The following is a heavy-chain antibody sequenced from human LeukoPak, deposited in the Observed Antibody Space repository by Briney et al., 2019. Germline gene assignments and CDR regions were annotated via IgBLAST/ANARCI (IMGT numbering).Heavy chain of an antibody. Sequence: GESLKISCEGSGYSFSNYWIGWVRQMPRKGLEWMGIIYPGDYETRYSPSFQGLVTISVDKSISTAYLQWSSLKASDTAMDYCAIPPGYCGNDCSFDHWGQGTLVTVSS. CDR3: AIPPGYCGNDCSFDH. CDR1: GYSFSNYW. V-gene: IGHV5-51*01. J-gene: IGHJ4*02. CDR2: IYPGDYET. D-gene: IGHD2-21*02.